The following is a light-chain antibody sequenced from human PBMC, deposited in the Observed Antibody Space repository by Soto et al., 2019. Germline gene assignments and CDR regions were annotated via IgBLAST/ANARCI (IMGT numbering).Light chain of an antibody. J-gene: IGLJ2*01. CDR3: SSYTSSSTPEVV. CDR2: DVS. CDR1: SSDVGGYNY. Sequence: QSALTQPASVSGSPGQSITISCTGTSSDVGGYNYVSWYQQHPGKAPKLMIYDVSNRPSGVSYRFSGSKSGNTASLTISGIQAEDEADYYCSSYTSSSTPEVVFGGGTKLTVL. V-gene: IGLV2-14*01.